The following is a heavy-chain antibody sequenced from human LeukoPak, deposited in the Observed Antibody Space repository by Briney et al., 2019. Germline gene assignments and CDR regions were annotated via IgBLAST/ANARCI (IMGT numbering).Heavy chain of an antibody. D-gene: IGHD3-10*01. CDR1: GFSFSDAW. CDR3: TTYGSGRKFDY. J-gene: IGHJ4*02. V-gene: IGHV3-15*04. Sequence: GGSLRLSCAASGFSFSDAWMRWVRQIPGKGLEWVGRIESKTDGGTTDYAAPVKGRFTISRDDSTNTLYLQMNSLKSEDTAVYYCTTYGSGRKFDYWGQGILVTVSS. CDR2: IESKTDGGTT.